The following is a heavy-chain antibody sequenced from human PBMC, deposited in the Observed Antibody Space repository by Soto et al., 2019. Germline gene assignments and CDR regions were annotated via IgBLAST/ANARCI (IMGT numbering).Heavy chain of an antibody. CDR3: ARESHYDILTGYVDY. CDR1: GFTFSSYS. Sequence: GGSLRLSCAASGFTFSSYSMNWVRQAPGKGLEWVSSISSSSSYIYYADSVKGRFTISRDNAKNSLYLQMNSLRAEDTAVYYCARESHYDILTGYVDYWGQGTLVTVSS. CDR2: ISSSSSYI. V-gene: IGHV3-21*01. J-gene: IGHJ4*02. D-gene: IGHD3-9*01.